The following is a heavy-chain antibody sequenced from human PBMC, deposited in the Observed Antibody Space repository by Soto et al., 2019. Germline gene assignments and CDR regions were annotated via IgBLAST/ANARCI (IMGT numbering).Heavy chain of an antibody. CDR3: AKESNYYDSSGYANNGFDP. Sequence: EVQLVESGGGLVQPGRSLRLSCAASGFTFDDYAMHWVRQAPGKGLEWVSGISWNSGSIGYADSVKGRFTISRGNAKNSLYLQMNSLRAEDTALYYCAKESNYYDSSGYANNGFDPWGQGTLVTVSS. J-gene: IGHJ5*02. CDR2: ISWNSGSI. CDR1: GFTFDDYA. V-gene: IGHV3-9*01. D-gene: IGHD3-22*01.